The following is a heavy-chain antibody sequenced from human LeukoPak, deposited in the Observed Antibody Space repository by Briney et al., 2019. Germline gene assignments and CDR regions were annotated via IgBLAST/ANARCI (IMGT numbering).Heavy chain of an antibody. D-gene: IGHD1-26*01. CDR3: VRRGVGVAPASDM. CDR1: GFTFSSYN. CDR2: ISSSSSYI. V-gene: IGHV3-21*04. J-gene: IGHJ3*02. Sequence: EGSLRLSCAASGFTFSSYNMNWVRQAPGKGLEWVSSISSSSSYIYYADSVKGRFTISRDNAKNSLYLQMNSLRAEDTAVYYCVRRGVGVAPASDMWGQGTTVTVSS.